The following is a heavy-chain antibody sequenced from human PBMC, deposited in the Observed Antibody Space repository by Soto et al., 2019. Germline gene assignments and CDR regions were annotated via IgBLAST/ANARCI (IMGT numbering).Heavy chain of an antibody. V-gene: IGHV3-23*01. J-gene: IGHJ4*01. Sequence: GGSLRLSCVASGLTFGSRAMSWVRQAPGEGLQWVATITDNGGDAKYADSVRGRFVISRDNSKKTLYLQMTSLTAEDSAMYFCASGSTESYTGSRIFDFWGRETLVTVSS. CDR1: GLTFGSRA. D-gene: IGHD3-10*01. CDR2: ITDNGGDA. CDR3: ASGSTESYTGSRIFDF.